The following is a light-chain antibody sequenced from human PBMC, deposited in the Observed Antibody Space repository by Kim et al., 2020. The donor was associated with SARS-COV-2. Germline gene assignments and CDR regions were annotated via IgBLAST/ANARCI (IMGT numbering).Light chain of an antibody. V-gene: IGLV1-44*01. CDR2: DNS. J-gene: IGLJ2*01. CDR3: ATWDDSLYGVV. Sequence: GQKVAISCSGSSTNIGINVVNWYQQLPGTAPKLLMFDNSQRPSGVPDRFSGSKSGTSASLAISGLQSEDEADYYCATWDDSLYGVVFGGGTQLTVL. CDR1: STNIGINV.